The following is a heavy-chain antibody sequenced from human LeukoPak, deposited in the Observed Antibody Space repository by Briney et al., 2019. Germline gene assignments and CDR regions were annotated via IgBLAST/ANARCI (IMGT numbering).Heavy chain of an antibody. CDR3: ANPQSRGYDYLDY. D-gene: IGHD5-12*01. J-gene: IGHJ4*02. CDR1: GFTFSSFS. V-gene: IGHV3-30-3*01. CDR2: MSYDGSTK. Sequence: GGSLRLSCEASGFTFSSFSMHWVRQAPGKGLEWVAVMSYDGSTKYYADSVKGRFTISRDNSKNTLYLQMNSLRGDDTAVYYCANPQSRGYDYLDYWGQGTLVTVSS.